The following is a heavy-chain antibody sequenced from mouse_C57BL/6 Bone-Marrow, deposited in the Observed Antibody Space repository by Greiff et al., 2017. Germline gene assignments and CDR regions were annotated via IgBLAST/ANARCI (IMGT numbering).Heavy chain of an antibody. J-gene: IGHJ2*01. D-gene: IGHD2-1*01. V-gene: IGHV1-63*01. CDR2: IYPGGGYT. CDR3: ARGRGNHYFDS. CDR1: GYTFTNYW. Sequence: VQLQQSGAELVRPGTSVKMSCKASGYTFTNYWIGWAKQRPGHGLEWIGDIYPGGGYTNYNEKFKGKATLTADKSSSTAYMQFSSLTSEDSAIYYCARGRGNHYFDSWGQGTTLTVSS.